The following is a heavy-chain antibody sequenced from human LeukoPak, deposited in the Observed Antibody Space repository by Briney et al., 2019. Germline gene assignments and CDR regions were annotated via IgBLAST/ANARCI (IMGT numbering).Heavy chain of an antibody. CDR1: GGSISSYY. CDR3: ARGDILSNFWAFDI. CDR2: IYYSGST. J-gene: IGHJ3*02. V-gene: IGHV4-59*01. Sequence: PSETLSLTCTVSGGSISSYYWSWIQQPPGKGLEWIGYIYYSGSTNYNPSLKGRVTISLDTSKNQFSLKLSSVTAADTAVYYCARGDILSNFWAFDIWGQGTMVTVSS. D-gene: IGHD3-9*01.